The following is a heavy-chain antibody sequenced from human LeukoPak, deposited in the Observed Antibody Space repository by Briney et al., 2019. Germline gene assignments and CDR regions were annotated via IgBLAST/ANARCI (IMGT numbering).Heavy chain of an antibody. D-gene: IGHD1-14*01. V-gene: IGHV3-74*01. CDR2: ISGDGRTT. CDR1: GFTFSSYW. CDR3: TRHRSRAEDD. Sequence: GGSLRLSCAASGFTFSSYWMHWVRQAPGKGLVWVSRISGDGRTTSYADSVKGRFTISRDNAKNTLYLQMNSLRGDDTAVYYCTRHRSRAEDDWGQGTLVTVSS. J-gene: IGHJ4*02.